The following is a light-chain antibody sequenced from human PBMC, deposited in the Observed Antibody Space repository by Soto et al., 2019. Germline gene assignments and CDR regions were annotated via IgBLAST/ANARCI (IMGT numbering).Light chain of an antibody. Sequence: QSVLTQSPSASASLGASVKLTCTLSSGHSSYAIAWHQQQPEKGPRYLMKLNSDGSHSKGDGIPDRFSGSSSGAERYLTSPSLQSEDEADYYWQTWGTGTVVFGGGTKLTVL. J-gene: IGLJ2*01. CDR3: QTWGTGTVV. V-gene: IGLV4-69*01. CDR1: SGHSSYA. CDR2: LNSDGSH.